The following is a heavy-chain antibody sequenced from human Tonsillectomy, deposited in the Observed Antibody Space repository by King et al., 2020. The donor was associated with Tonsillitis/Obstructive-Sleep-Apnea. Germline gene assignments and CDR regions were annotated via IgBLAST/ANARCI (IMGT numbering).Heavy chain of an antibody. CDR1: GYTFTSNG. J-gene: IGHJ4*02. CDR2: ISAYNGIT. V-gene: IGHV1-18*01. D-gene: IGHD4-17*01. Sequence: QLVQSGAEVKKPGASVKVSCKASGYTFTSNGISWVRQAPGQGLEWMGWISAYNGITNYALKLQGRVTMTTDTSTSPAYMELRSLRSDDTAVYYCARDSYGDYPTDYWGQGTLVTVSS. CDR3: ARDSYGDYPTDY.